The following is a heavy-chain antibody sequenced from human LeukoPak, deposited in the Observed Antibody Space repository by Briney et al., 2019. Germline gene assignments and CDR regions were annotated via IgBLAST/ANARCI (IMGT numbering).Heavy chain of an antibody. CDR1: GFTFSSYG. CDR3: ATGSPYGSGSYEKDYYYYYMDV. Sequence: GGSLRLSCAASGFTFSSYGMHWVRQAPGKGLEWVAVISYDGSNKYYADSVKGRFTISRDNSKNTLYLQMNSLRAEDTAVYYCATGSPYGSGSYEKDYYYYYMDVWGKGTTVTISS. V-gene: IGHV3-30*03. D-gene: IGHD3-10*01. CDR2: ISYDGSNK. J-gene: IGHJ6*03.